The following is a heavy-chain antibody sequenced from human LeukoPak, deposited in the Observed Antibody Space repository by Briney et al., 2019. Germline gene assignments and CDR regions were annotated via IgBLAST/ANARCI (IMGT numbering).Heavy chain of an antibody. CDR3: ARVPIAAAPLGYYYGMDV. CDR1: GFTFSSYA. Sequence: PGRSLRLSCAASGFTFSSYALHWVRQAPGKGLEWVAVISSDGSNKYYADSVKGRFTISRDNSKNTLYLQMNSLRAEDTAVYYCARVPIAAAPLGYYYGMDVWGQGTTVTVSS. D-gene: IGHD6-13*01. V-gene: IGHV3-30-3*01. CDR2: ISSDGSNK. J-gene: IGHJ6*02.